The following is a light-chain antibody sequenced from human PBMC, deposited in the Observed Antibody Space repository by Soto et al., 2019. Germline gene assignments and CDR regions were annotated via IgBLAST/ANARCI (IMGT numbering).Light chain of an antibody. J-gene: IGLJ2*01. CDR2: SND. CDR1: GSNIGSNT. Sequence: QSALTQPPSASGTPGQRVTISCYGSGSNIGSNTVNWYQQLPGTAPKVVIHSNDQRPSGVPDRFSASKSGTSASLAISGLQSEDEADYYCEAWDDSLSGPVFGGGTKVTVL. CDR3: EAWDDSLSGPV. V-gene: IGLV1-44*01.